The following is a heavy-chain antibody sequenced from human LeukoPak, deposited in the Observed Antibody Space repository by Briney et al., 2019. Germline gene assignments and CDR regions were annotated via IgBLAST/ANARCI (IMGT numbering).Heavy chain of an antibody. V-gene: IGHV4-59*01. Sequence: SETLSLTCTVSGGSISSYYWSWIQQPPGKGLECIGYIYYSGSTNYNPSLKSRVTISVDTSKNQFSLKLSSVTAADTAVYYCARVANYYDSSGYHSYFDYRGQGTLVTVSS. CDR1: GGSISSYY. D-gene: IGHD3-22*01. J-gene: IGHJ4*02. CDR3: ARVANYYDSSGYHSYFDY. CDR2: IYYSGST.